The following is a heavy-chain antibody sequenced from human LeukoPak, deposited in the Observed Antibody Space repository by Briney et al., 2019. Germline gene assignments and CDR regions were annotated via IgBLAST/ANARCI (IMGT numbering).Heavy chain of an antibody. CDR2: ISSSSSYT. CDR1: GFTFSDYY. Sequence: GGSLRLSCAASGFTFSDYYMSWIRQAPGKGLEWASYISSSSSYTNYADSVKGRFTISRDNAKNSLYLQMNSLRAEDTAVYYCAKGYSSTWSDIDYWGQGTQVTVSS. V-gene: IGHV3-11*05. D-gene: IGHD6-13*01. J-gene: IGHJ4*02. CDR3: AKGYSSTWSDIDY.